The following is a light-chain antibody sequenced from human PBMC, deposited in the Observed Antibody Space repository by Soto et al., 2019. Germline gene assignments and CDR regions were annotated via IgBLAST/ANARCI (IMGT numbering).Light chain of an antibody. Sequence: EIVLTQSPATLSLSPGERATLSCRASQSVSSYLAWYQQKPGQAPRLLIYDASNRATGIPDRFSGSGSGTDFTLTISSLQPEDFATYYCQQSYSTPLTFGQGTRLEIK. J-gene: IGKJ5*01. CDR1: QSVSSY. V-gene: IGKV3-11*01. CDR3: QQSYSTPLT. CDR2: DAS.